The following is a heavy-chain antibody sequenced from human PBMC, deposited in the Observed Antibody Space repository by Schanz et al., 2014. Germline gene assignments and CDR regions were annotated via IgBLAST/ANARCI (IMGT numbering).Heavy chain of an antibody. D-gene: IGHD5-12*01. CDR2: IIPSLGLA. CDR1: GGTFSSYA. Sequence: QVQLVQSGAEVKKPGASVKVSCKSSGGTFSSYAISWVRQAPGQGLEWMGRIIPSLGLAKYEQKFQDKVTITADTSTSTAYMELTSLRSEDTAVYFCARDLTVDTGYVVHYYYYGMDVWGQGTTVTVSS. CDR3: ARDLTVDTGYVVHYYYYGMDV. V-gene: IGHV1-69*09. J-gene: IGHJ6*02.